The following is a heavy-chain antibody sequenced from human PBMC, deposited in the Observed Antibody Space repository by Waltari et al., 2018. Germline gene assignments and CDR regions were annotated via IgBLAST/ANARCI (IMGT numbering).Heavy chain of an antibody. CDR3: ARERHRLMEVGYLMTLDP. Sequence: QPQFVQSGAEVKKPGASVKVPCWPSGYTFSDLGISRVRQAPGQGLEWMGWISANNGHTNHAQKFQGRLIMTKDTSTTTVYMGLNYLTSDDTAVYYCARERHRLMEVGYLMTLDPWGQGTLVTVSS. V-gene: IGHV1-18*01. CDR2: ISANNGHT. J-gene: IGHJ5*02. CDR1: GYTFSDLG. D-gene: IGHD3-3*01.